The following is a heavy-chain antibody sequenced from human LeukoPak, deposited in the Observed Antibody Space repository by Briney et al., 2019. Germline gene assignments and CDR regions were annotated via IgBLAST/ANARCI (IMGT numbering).Heavy chain of an antibody. V-gene: IGHV4-39*01. CDR2: IYYSGST. Sequence: PSETLSLTCTVSGASISTSDYQWGWIRQPPGKGLEWIGSIYYSGSTYYNPSFKSRVTLSLDTSKNQFSLGLSSVTAADTALYYCARYCSARSCYDSNWFDPWGQGTLVTVSS. J-gene: IGHJ5*02. D-gene: IGHD2-15*01. CDR3: ARYCSARSCYDSNWFDP. CDR1: GASISTSDYQ.